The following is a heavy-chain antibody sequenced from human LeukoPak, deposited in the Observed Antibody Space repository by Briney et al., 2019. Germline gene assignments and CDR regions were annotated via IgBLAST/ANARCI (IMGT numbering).Heavy chain of an antibody. D-gene: IGHD3-22*01. CDR3: AKVGSSGYYYGY. CDR1: GFTFSSYG. V-gene: IGHV3-33*06. Sequence: GGSLRLSCAASGFTFSSYGMHWVRQAPGKGLEWVAVIWYDGSNKYYADSVKGRFTISRDNSKNTLYLQMNSLRAEDTAVYYCAKVGSSGYYYGYWGQGTLVTVSS. CDR2: IWYDGSNK. J-gene: IGHJ4*02.